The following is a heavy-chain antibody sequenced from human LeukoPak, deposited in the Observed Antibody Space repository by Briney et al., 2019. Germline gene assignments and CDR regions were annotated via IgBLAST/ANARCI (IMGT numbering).Heavy chain of an antibody. CDR1: GFTFSSYA. J-gene: IGHJ4*02. Sequence: PGGSLRLSCAASGFTFSSYAMSWVRQAPGKGLEWVSAISGSGGSTYYADSVKGRFTISRDNSKNTLYLQMNSLRAEDTAVYYCARAWDLEWLLPDYWGQGTLVTVSS. CDR3: ARAWDLEWLLPDY. D-gene: IGHD3-3*01. CDR2: ISGSGGST. V-gene: IGHV3-23*01.